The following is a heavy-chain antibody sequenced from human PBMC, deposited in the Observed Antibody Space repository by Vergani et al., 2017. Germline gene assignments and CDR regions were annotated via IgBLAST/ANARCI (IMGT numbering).Heavy chain of an antibody. CDR2: IYPGDSDT. CDR3: ARHSPYRYYGSGSYLYYFDY. Sequence: EVQLVQSGAEVKKPGESLKISCKGSGYSFTSYWIGWVRQMPGKGLEWMGIIYPGDSDTRYSPSFQGQVTISADKSISTAYLQWSSLKASDTAMYYCARHSPYRYYGSGSYLYYFDYWGQGTLVTVSS. V-gene: IGHV5-51*01. CDR1: GYSFTSYW. J-gene: IGHJ4*02. D-gene: IGHD3-10*01.